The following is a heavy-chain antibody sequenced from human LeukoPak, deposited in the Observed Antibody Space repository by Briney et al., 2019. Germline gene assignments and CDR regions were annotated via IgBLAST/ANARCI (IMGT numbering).Heavy chain of an antibody. V-gene: IGHV4-30-2*01. CDR2: IYHSGST. CDR1: GGSISSSGYS. Sequence: SETLSLTCAVSGGSISSSGYSWHWIRQPRGKGLEWIGYIYHSGSTCYNPSLKSRVTISVDSSKNQLSLKLSSVTAAATPVYYCARAVDLIIVTMGAFDIWGQGTMVTVSS. CDR3: ARAVDLIIVTMGAFDI. D-gene: IGHD2/OR15-2a*01. J-gene: IGHJ3*02.